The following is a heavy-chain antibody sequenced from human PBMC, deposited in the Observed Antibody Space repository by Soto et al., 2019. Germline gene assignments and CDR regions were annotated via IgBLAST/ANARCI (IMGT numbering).Heavy chain of an antibody. J-gene: IGHJ4*02. CDR1: GYSFTSYW. Sequence: PGESLKISCKGSGYSFTSYWIGWVRQMPGKGLEWMGIIYPGDSDTRYSPSFQGQVTISADKSISTAYLQWSSLKASDTAMYYYARRAGATPRALDIWAQGNLVTVSS. V-gene: IGHV5-51*01. CDR2: IYPGDSDT. D-gene: IGHD1-26*01. CDR3: ARRAGATPRALDI.